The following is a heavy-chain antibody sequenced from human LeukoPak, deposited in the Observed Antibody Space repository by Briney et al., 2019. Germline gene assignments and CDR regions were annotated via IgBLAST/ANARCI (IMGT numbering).Heavy chain of an antibody. CDR3: ARHRFASPLDS. CDR1: SVSSSSSY. V-gene: IGHV4-59*08. D-gene: IGHD2-21*01. J-gene: IGHJ4*02. CDR2: IFYTGDS. Sequence: SETLSLTCTVSSVSSSSSYWSWIRQPPGKGLEWIGYIFYTGDSNHNPSFKSRVSISLDTSKDQISLKLYSVTAADTAVYYCARHRFASPLDSWGQGTLVTVSS.